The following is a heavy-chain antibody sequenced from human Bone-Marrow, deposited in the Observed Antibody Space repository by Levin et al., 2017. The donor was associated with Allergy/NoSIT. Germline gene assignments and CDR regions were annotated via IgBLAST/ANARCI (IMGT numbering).Heavy chain of an antibody. J-gene: IGHJ4*02. CDR1: GSSFRNYV. Sequence: SVKVSCKASGSSFRNYVFSWIRQAPGQGLEWMGGIMNIFGSTHYSQKFQGRVTITADESTSTVYMELNSLRSEDTAVYYCARDSDCSGGSCYSDWGQGSLVTVSS. D-gene: IGHD2-15*01. CDR3: ARDSDCSGGSCYSD. CDR2: IMNIFGST. V-gene: IGHV1-69*13.